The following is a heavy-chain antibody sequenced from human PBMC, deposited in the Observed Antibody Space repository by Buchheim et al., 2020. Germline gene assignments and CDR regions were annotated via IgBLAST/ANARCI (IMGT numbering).Heavy chain of an antibody. CDR3: ARGYQLLYDDYYGTSAYGMDV. J-gene: IGHJ6*02. Sequence: QVQLVESGGGVVQPGRSLRLSCAASGFTFSSYGMHWVRQAPGKGLEWVAVIWYDGSNKYYADSVKGRFTISRDNSKTTLYLQMNSLRAEDTAVYYCARGYQLLYDDYYGTSAYGMDVWGQGTT. CDR2: IWYDGSNK. CDR1: GFTFSSYG. V-gene: IGHV3-33*01. D-gene: IGHD2-2*02.